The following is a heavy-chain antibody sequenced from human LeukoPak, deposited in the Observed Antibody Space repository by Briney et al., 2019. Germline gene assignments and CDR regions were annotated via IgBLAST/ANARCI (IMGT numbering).Heavy chain of an antibody. V-gene: IGHV3-48*01. J-gene: IGHJ4*02. Sequence: PGGSLRLSCAASGFTFSNYEMIWVRQAPGKGLEWISYISGSGDITEYADSVRGRFTISRDNSKNTLYLQMNSLRAEDTAVYYCAREVSRWGQGTLVTVSS. CDR2: ISGSGDIT. CDR3: AREVSR. D-gene: IGHD3-10*01. CDR1: GFTFSNYE.